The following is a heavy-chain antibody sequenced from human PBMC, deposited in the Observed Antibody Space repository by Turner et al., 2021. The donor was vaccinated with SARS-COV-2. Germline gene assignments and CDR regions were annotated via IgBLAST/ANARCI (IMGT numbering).Heavy chain of an antibody. D-gene: IGHD1-1*01. Sequence: EVQLVESGGGLVQSGGSLRLSCAGSGFTFSDYWMGWVRQAPGKGLEWVANIKTDGSSKYYVDSVKDRFTTSRDNDKNSLYLQMYSLRAEDTAVYYCVRHGSWNFDSWGQGTLVTVSS. CDR1: GFTFSDYW. CDR3: VRHGSWNFDS. J-gene: IGHJ5*01. CDR2: IKTDGSSK. V-gene: IGHV3-7*01.